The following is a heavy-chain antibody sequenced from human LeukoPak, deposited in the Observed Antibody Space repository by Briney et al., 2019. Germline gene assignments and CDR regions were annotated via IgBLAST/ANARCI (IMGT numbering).Heavy chain of an antibody. J-gene: IGHJ4*02. CDR3: ARGRLSPSAFRPFEH. CDR2: IFYSGNT. D-gene: IGHD2/OR15-2a*01. CDR1: GDSITTFY. V-gene: IGHV4-59*01. Sequence: SETLSLTCSVSGDSITTFYWNWIRQPPGQGLEWIGSIFYSGNTKYNPALQSRVTISVDTSKNQFSLEVNSVTAADTAVYYCARGRLSPSAFRPFEHWGRGTLVTVSS.